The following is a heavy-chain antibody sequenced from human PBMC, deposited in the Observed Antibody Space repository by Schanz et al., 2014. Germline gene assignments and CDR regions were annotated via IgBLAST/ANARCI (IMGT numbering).Heavy chain of an antibody. D-gene: IGHD6-19*01. Sequence: EVQLVESGGGLVQPGGSLRLSCAASGFTFSTYAMTWVRQAPGKGLECISYISSSGTTIYYADSVKGRFTISRDNAENSLYLQMSSLRAEDKAVYYCAQDFLYGSGWSPFYWGQGTLVTVSS. J-gene: IGHJ4*02. CDR1: GFTFSTYA. CDR2: ISSSGTTI. CDR3: AQDFLYGSGWSPFY. V-gene: IGHV3-48*04.